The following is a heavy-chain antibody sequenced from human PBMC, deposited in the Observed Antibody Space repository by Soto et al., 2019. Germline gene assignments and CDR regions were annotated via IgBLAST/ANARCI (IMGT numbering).Heavy chain of an antibody. V-gene: IGHV3-30*03. Sequence: PGGSLRLSCAASGFTFSSYGMHWVRQAPGKGLEWVAVISYDGSNKYYADSVKGRFTISRDNSKNTLYLQMNSLRAEDTAVYYCATPTVTTHETGFDPWGQGTLVTVSS. CDR1: GFTFSSYG. CDR2: ISYDGSNK. CDR3: ATPTVTTHETGFDP. J-gene: IGHJ5*02. D-gene: IGHD4-4*01.